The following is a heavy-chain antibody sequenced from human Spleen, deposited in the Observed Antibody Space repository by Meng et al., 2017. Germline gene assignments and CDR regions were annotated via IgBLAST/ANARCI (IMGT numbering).Heavy chain of an antibody. CDR1: GYTFTSYD. CDR2: MTPISANT. Sequence: ASVKVSCKASGYTFTSYDINWVRQATGHGLEWMGWMTPISANTGYTQKFQGGVTITTDESTSTVYMELTRLTSEDTAVYFCARKAGNCISTTCYSLDYWGQGTLVTVSS. V-gene: IGHV1-8*03. CDR3: ARKAGNCISTTCYSLDY. D-gene: IGHD2-2*01. J-gene: IGHJ4*02.